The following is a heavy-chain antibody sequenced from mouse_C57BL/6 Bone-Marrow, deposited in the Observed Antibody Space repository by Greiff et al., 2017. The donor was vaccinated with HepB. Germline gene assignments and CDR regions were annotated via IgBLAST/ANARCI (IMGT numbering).Heavy chain of an antibody. CDR2: INYDGSST. D-gene: IGHD2-4*01. CDR1: GFTFSDYY. Sequence: EVHLVESEGGLVQPGSSMKLSCTASGFTFSDYYMAWVRQVPEKGLEWVANINYDGSSTYSLYSLTTRFIITRDNAKNILYLQMSILKSEDTATYYCARGDYGTYWGQGTTLTVSS. CDR3: ARGDYGTY. J-gene: IGHJ2*01. V-gene: IGHV5-16*01.